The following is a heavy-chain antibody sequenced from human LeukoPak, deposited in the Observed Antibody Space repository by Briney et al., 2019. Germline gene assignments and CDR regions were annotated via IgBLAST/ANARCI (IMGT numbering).Heavy chain of an antibody. CDR2: IKQGGSEK. Sequence: PGGSLRLSCAASGFTFSSYWMSWVRQAPGKGLEWVANIKQGGSEKYYVDSVKGRFTISRDNAKNSLYLQMNSLRAEDTAVYYCARMAGTRQYYYYYYYMDVWGKGTTVTVSS. J-gene: IGHJ6*03. V-gene: IGHV3-7*01. D-gene: IGHD6-19*01. CDR1: GFTFSSYW. CDR3: ARMAGTRQYYYYYYYMDV.